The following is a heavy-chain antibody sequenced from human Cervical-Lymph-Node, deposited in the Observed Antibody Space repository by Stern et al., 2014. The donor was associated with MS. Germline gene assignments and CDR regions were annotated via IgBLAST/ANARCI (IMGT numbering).Heavy chain of an antibody. Sequence: MQLVESGGGVVQPGRSLSLSCVASGFTFSTYAMPWVRQAPGKGLEWLSFVSYDGTQRNSTVSVKARFTISRDNAKNTLYLHMNSLRDEDTAVYFCARGGRGVGLEYWGQGALVTVSS. CDR2: VSYDGTQR. J-gene: IGHJ4*02. D-gene: IGHD3-10*01. V-gene: IGHV3-30-3*01. CDR3: ARGGRGVGLEY. CDR1: GFTFSTYA.